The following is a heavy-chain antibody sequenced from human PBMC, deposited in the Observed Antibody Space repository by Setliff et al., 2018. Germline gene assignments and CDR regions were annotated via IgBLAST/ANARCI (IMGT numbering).Heavy chain of an antibody. V-gene: IGHV1-18*01. CDR1: GYTFSAYG. J-gene: IGHJ4*02. D-gene: IGHD4-4*01. CDR2: VNPDNGDT. CDR3: ARGDYSNPCDY. Sequence: GASVKVSCKSFGYTFSAYGVSWVRQAPGQGLEWMGWVNPDNGDTKNAQKFQDRVTMTTDTSTATVYMELKNLRSDDTAIYYCARGDYSNPCDYWGQGTLVTVSS.